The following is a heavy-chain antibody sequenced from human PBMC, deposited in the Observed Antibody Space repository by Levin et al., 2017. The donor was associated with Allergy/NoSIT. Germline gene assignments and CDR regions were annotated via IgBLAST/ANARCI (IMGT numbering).Heavy chain of an antibody. CDR3: ARGTYGYPYYFAMDV. CDR2: IYYSGST. Sequence: SETLSLTCTVSGGSADTYCWSWIRQPPGMGMEWIGYIYYSGSTDYNPSLKNRVTISIDTSKNTFSLKLRSVSAADTAVYYCARGTYGYPYYFAMDVWGPGTTVTVSS. J-gene: IGHJ6*02. D-gene: IGHD5-18*01. V-gene: IGHV4-59*02. CDR1: GGSADTYC.